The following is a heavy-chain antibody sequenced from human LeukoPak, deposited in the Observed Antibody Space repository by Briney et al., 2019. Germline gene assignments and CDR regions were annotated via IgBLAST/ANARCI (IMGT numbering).Heavy chain of an antibody. D-gene: IGHD4-17*01. CDR1: GFTFSSYA. CDR2: ISGSGGST. CDR3: ANPPQTMTEFVCYFDY. V-gene: IGHV3-23*01. Sequence: GGSLRLSCAASGFTFSSYAMSWVRQAPGKGLEWVSSISGSGGSTYYADSVKGRFTISRDNSKNTLYLQMNSLRVEDTAVYYCANPPQTMTEFVCYFDYWGQGTLVTVSS. J-gene: IGHJ4*02.